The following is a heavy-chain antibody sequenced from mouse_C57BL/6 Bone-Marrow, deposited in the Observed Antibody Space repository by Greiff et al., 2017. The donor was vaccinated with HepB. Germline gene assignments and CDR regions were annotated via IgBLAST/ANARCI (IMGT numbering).Heavy chain of an antibody. D-gene: IGHD2-14*01. CDR1: GYTFTSYW. CDR2: IDPSDSYT. V-gene: IGHV1-69*01. J-gene: IGHJ3*01. CDR3: ARGVPQGFAY. Sequence: QVQLQQPGAELVMPGASVKLSCKASGYTFTSYWMHWVKQRPGQGLEWIGEIDPSDSYTNYNQKFRGKSTLTVDKSSSTAYMQLSSLTSEDSAVYYCARGVPQGFAYWGQGTLVTVSA.